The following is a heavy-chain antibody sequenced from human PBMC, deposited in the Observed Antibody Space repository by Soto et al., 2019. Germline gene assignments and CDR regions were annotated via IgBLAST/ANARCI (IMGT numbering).Heavy chain of an antibody. D-gene: IGHD1-26*01. CDR1: GGSIGSGDYY. CDR2: IYYTGNT. V-gene: IGHV4-30-4*01. J-gene: IGHJ4*02. CDR3: ARDSRRRADSGTRPLYYFDY. Sequence: QVQLKESGPGLVKPSQTLSLTCSVSGGSIGSGDYYWSWVRQSPGKGLEGIGYIYYTGNTYYNPSLGSRVTVSVDTSQNQLSLRLSDVTVADTAVYYCARDSRRRADSGTRPLYYFDYWGQGTLVTVSS.